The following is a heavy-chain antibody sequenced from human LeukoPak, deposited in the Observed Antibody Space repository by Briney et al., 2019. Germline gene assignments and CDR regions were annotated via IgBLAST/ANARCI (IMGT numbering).Heavy chain of an antibody. CDR2: ISSSSSYI. Sequence: GGSLRLSCAASGFTFSSYSMNWVRQAPGKGLEWVSSISSSSSYIYYADSVKGRFTISRDNSKNTLYLQMNSLRAEDTAVYYCARRGYCSSTSCYLDWFDPWGQGTLVTVSS. J-gene: IGHJ5*02. CDR1: GFTFSSYS. V-gene: IGHV3-21*01. D-gene: IGHD2-2*01. CDR3: ARRGYCSSTSCYLDWFDP.